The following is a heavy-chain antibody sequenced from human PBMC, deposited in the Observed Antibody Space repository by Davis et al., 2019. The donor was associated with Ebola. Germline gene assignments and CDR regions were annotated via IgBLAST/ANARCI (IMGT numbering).Heavy chain of an antibody. CDR2: IKEDGSEK. CDR3: AREQLHCGGDCHDY. D-gene: IGHD2-21*01. Sequence: PGGSLRLSCAASGLTLSNYWMSWVRQAPGKGLEWVTNIKEDGSEKYYVDSVKGRFTISRDNAKNSLYLQMNSLRAEDTAVYYCAREQLHCGGDCHDYWGQGTLVTVSS. CDR1: GLTLSNYW. J-gene: IGHJ4*02. V-gene: IGHV3-7*01.